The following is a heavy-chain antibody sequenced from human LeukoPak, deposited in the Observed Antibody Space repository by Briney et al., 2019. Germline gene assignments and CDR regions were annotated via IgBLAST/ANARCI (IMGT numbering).Heavy chain of an antibody. CDR3: AKAPTNIWFGENLDF. J-gene: IGHJ4*02. V-gene: IGHV3-23*01. CDR1: GFTFSSYA. D-gene: IGHD3-10*01. CDR2: ISDSGTGT. Sequence: GGSLRLSCAASGFTFSSYAMSWVRQAPGKGLEWVSAISDSGTGTYYADSVKGRFTFSRDNSKNTLYMQMNSLRAEDTAVYYCAKAPTNIWFGENLDFRGQGTLVIVSS.